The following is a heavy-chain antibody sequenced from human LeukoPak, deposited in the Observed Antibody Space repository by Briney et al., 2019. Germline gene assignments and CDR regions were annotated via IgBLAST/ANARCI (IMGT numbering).Heavy chain of an antibody. D-gene: IGHD6-13*01. J-gene: IGHJ5*02. CDR2: ISGSGGST. Sequence: PGGSLRLSCAASGFTFSSHAMSWVRQAPGKGLEWVSAISGSGGSTYYADSVKGRFTISRDNSKNTLYLQMNSLRAEDTAVYYCAADSSSWYAVWFDPWGQGTLVTVSS. V-gene: IGHV3-23*01. CDR3: AADSSSWYAVWFDP. CDR1: GFTFSSHA.